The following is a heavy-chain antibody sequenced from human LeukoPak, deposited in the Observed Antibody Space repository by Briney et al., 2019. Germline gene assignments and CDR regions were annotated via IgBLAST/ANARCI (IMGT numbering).Heavy chain of an antibody. Sequence: GGSLRLSCAASGFTFSSYAMSWVRQAPGKGLEWVSAISGSGGSTYYADSVKGRFTISRDNSKNTLYLQMNSLRAEDTAVYYCVVYSSSPKYYYYYYMDVWGKGTTVTVSS. V-gene: IGHV3-23*01. CDR1: GFTFSSYA. CDR3: VVYSSSPKYYYYYYMDV. D-gene: IGHD6-13*01. J-gene: IGHJ6*03. CDR2: ISGSGGST.